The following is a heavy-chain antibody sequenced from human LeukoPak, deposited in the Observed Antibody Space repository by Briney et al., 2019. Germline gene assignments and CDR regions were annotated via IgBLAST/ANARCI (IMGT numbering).Heavy chain of an antibody. CDR1: GESVSSDNAA. V-gene: IGHV6-1*01. J-gene: IGHJ4*02. CDR3: ARSNLHLDY. CDR2: TYYRSKWYY. Sequence: SQTLSLTCAISGESVSSDNAAWNWIRQTPSSGLEWLGRTYYRSKWYYHYAISVKSRITVNPDTSKNQFSLQLNSVTPEDTAVYYCARSNLHLDYWGQGTLVTVSS.